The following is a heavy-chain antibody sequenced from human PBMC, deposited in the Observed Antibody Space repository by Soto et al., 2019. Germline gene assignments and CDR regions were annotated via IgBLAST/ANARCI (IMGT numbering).Heavy chain of an antibody. CDR1: GYTFTSYG. V-gene: IGHV1-18*04. CDR2: ISAYNGNT. D-gene: IGHD6-13*01. Sequence: RASVKVSCKASGYTFTSYGISWVRQAPGQGLEWMGWISAYNGNTNYAQKLQGRVTMTTDTSTSTAYMELRSLRSDDTAGYYCARDNRSEYSSSWYHDYWGQGTLVTVSS. CDR3: ARDNRSEYSSSWYHDY. J-gene: IGHJ4*02.